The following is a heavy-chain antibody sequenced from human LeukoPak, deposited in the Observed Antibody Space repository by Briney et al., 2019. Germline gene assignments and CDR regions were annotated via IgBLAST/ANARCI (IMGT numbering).Heavy chain of an antibody. V-gene: IGHV1-69*13. CDR1: GGTFSNYA. J-gene: IGHJ4*02. Sequence: SVMVSFTASGGTFSNYAISWVRQAPGQGLEWMGGIIPTFGSAKYAQKFQGRVTITADESTRTGYIELSSLRSEDTAVYYCAQVGRDGYNSHPGWGQGTLVTVSS. CDR3: AQVGRDGYNSHPG. D-gene: IGHD5-24*01. CDR2: IIPTFGSA.